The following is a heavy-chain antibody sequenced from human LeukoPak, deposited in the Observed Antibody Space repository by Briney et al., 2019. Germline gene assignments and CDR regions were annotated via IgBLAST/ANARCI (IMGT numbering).Heavy chain of an antibody. CDR2: IYPSDSDT. D-gene: IGHD3-10*01. CDR1: GYSFTSYW. V-gene: IGHV5-51*01. CDR3: ARGGHGGHYYFDY. Sequence: VESLKISWKGSGYSFTSYWIGWVRQMPGKGLEWIGIIYPSDSDTRYSPSFQGQVTISADKSISTAYLQWSSLKASDTAMYYCARGGHGGHYYFDYWGQGTPVTVSS. J-gene: IGHJ4*02.